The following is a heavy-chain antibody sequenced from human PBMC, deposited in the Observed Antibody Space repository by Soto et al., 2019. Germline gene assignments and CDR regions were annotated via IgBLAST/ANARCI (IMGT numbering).Heavy chain of an antibody. Sequence: EGQLVETGGGLIQPGGSLRLSCAASDFTVGTNYMSWVRRAPGRGLEWVSIIYRDGKTYYADSVRGRFIISRDDSKNTLDLQMNSLRVEDTGIYYCAREAFTVSGGTSPVRGGGTHVWGQAPTVTVSS. J-gene: IGHJ6*02. D-gene: IGHD2-15*01. CDR2: IYRDGKT. V-gene: IGHV3-53*02. CDR1: DFTVGTNY. CDR3: AREAFTVSGGTSPVRGGGTHV.